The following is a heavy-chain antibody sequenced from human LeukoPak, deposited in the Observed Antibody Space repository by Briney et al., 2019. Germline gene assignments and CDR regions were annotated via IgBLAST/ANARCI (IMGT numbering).Heavy chain of an antibody. Sequence: GGSLRLSCAASGFTFSSYAMSWVRQAPGKGLEWVAVIWSTGANKYYADTVKGRFTISRDNAKNILSLQMNSLRAEDTAVYYCAKGQRGIASAGVMDVWGRGTTVAVSS. V-gene: IGHV3-30*02. CDR3: AKGQRGIASAGVMDV. CDR1: GFTFSSYA. D-gene: IGHD6-13*01. CDR2: IWSTGANK. J-gene: IGHJ6*03.